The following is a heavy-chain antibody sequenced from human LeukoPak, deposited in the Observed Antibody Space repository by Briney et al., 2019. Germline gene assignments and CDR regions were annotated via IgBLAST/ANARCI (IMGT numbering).Heavy chain of an antibody. J-gene: IGHJ3*01. D-gene: IGHD6-13*01. V-gene: IGHV5-51*01. CDR3: ARRPAGRAGFDL. CDR2: IFPHDSDT. CDR1: GYGFSSYW. Sequence: GESLKISCQGSGYGFSSYWIGWVRQMPGKGLEWMGVIFPHDSDTTYSPSFQGQISFSADRSINPAYLQWHSLKASDTAIYYCARRPAGRAGFDLWGQGTLVIVSA.